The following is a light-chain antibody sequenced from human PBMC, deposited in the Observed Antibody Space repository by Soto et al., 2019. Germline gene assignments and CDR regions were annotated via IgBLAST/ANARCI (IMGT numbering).Light chain of an antibody. J-gene: IGKJ1*01. CDR2: GAS. V-gene: IGKV3-20*01. CDR3: QQYGSLSWT. CDR1: QSVSSSY. Sequence: EIVLTQSPGTLSLSPGERATLSCRASQSVSSSYLAWYQQKPGQAPRLLIYGASSRATGIPDRFSGSGSGTDFTLTISRLEPGDFAVYSCQQYGSLSWTFGQGTQVEIK.